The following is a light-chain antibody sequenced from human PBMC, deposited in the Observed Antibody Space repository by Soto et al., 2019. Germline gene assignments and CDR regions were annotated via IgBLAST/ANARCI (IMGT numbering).Light chain of an antibody. Sequence: EIVLTQSPATLSLSPGERATLSYRASQSVSSFLAWYQQKPGQPPRLLIYDASNRATGIPGRFSGSGSGTGFPLTISSLEPEEFAAYYCQQRGNWPPPFGPGTKVDI. CDR2: DAS. V-gene: IGKV3-11*01. CDR1: QSVSSF. CDR3: QQRGNWPPP. J-gene: IGKJ3*01.